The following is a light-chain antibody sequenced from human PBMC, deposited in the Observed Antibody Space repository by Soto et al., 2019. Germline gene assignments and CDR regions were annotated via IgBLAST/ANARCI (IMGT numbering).Light chain of an antibody. Sequence: EIVMTPSPGTLSLSPGERGTLTCRASQSVNRNSLAWYQQKPGQSPRTLIYAASSRATGVPDRFSGSGSGTDFTLTISRLEAEDFAVYCCQQYGSSHRTFGQGTKVDI. CDR1: QSVNRNS. V-gene: IGKV3-20*01. CDR3: QQYGSSHRT. J-gene: IGKJ1*01. CDR2: AAS.